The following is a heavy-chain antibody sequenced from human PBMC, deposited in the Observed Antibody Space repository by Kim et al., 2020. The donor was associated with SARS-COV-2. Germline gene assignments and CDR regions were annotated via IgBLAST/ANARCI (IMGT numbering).Heavy chain of an antibody. CDR3: ARDVTGWHGTDV. CDR1: GFTFSDYG. J-gene: IGHJ6*02. CDR2: ISNEGKN. V-gene: IGHV3-30*03. Sequence: GGSLRLSCAASGFTFSDYGMHWVRQAPGKGLEWVAVISNEGKNHCADSVKGRFTISRDNSKNAFYLQMNRLGVEDTAVYYCARDVTGWHGTDVWGQGTT. D-gene: IGHD7-27*01.